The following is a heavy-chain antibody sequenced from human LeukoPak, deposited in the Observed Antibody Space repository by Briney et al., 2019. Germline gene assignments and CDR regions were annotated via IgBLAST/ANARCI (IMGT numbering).Heavy chain of an antibody. V-gene: IGHV1-2*02. CDR1: GYTFTGYY. D-gene: IGHD2-2*01. CDR3: ARGCSSTSCSANYYYYMDV. Sequence: ASVKVSCKASGYTFTGYYMHWVRQAPGQGLEWMVWINPNSGGTNYAQKFQGRVTMTRDTSISTAYMELSRLRSDDTAVYYCARGCSSTSCSANYYYYMDVWGKGTTVTISS. CDR2: INPNSGGT. J-gene: IGHJ6*03.